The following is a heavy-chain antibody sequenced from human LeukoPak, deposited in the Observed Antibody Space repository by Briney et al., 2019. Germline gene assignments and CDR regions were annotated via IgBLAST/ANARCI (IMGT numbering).Heavy chain of an antibody. CDR2: IYPGDSDT. CDR3: ARGSSHQIYFYYYGMDV. J-gene: IGHJ6*02. Sequence: GESLQISCKGSGYRFTSYWIGWVRQLPGKGLEWMGIIYPGDSDTRYSPSFRGQVTISADKSISTAYLQWSSLKASDTAMYYCARGSSHQIYFYYYGMDVWGQGTTVTVSS. V-gene: IGHV5-51*01. CDR1: GYRFTSYW.